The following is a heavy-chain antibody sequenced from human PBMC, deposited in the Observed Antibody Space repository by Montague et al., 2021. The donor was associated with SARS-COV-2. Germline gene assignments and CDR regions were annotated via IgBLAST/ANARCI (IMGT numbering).Heavy chain of an antibody. CDR1: GGSISSSTFY. Sequence: SETLSLTCSVSGGSISSSTFYWGWIRQPPGKGLEWIGSINDSGSTYYNPSLKSRVTMSVDTSKNQFSLKLRSVTAADTAVYYCAKHAEWMVWTGDLTELDHWGQGTLVTVSS. CDR2: INDSGST. D-gene: IGHD3-10*01. J-gene: IGHJ4*02. CDR3: AKHAEWMVWTGDLTELDH. V-gene: IGHV4-39*01.